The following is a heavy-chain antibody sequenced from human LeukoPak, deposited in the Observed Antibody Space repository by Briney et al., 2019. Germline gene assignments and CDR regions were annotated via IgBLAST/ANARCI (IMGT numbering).Heavy chain of an antibody. V-gene: IGHV4-4*07. D-gene: IGHD2-21*02. CDR3: ARETSHIVVVTATLSYWYFDL. CDR1: GGSISSYY. J-gene: IGHJ2*01. Sequence: SETLSLTCTVSGGSISSYYWSWIRQPAGKGLEWIGRIYTSGSTNYNPSLKSRVTMSVDTSKNQFSLKLSSVTAADTAVYYCARETSHIVVVTATLSYWYFDLWGRGTLVTVSS. CDR2: IYTSGST.